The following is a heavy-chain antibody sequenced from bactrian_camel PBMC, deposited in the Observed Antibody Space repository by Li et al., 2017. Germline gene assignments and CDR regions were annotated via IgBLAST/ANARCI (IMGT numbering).Heavy chain of an antibody. V-gene: IGHV3S53*01. CDR1: GYRLDLVC. Sequence: HVQLVESGGGSVQEGGSLRLSCEAIGYRLDLVCMGWFRQAPGKEREGVAAISGRETYAEAVQGRFVISKDSVRKVLYLQMNKLQPDDTAMYFCAVDCKSWAGPLDQERYNYWGKGTQVTVS. D-gene: IGHD3*01. J-gene: IGHJ4*01. CDR3: AVDCKSWAGPLDQERYNY. CDR2: ISGRE.